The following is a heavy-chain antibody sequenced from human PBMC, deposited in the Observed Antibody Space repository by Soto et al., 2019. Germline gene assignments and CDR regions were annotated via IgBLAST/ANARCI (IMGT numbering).Heavy chain of an antibody. Sequence: SETLSLTCTVSGDSISSGDYYWSWIRQPPGKGLEWIGYVYHTGRTSYNPSLKSRVSISMDTSKNQFSLNLDSATAADTAVYFCARDFAYFDSWGQGTLVTVSS. J-gene: IGHJ4*02. CDR2: VYHTGRT. D-gene: IGHD3-3*01. CDR1: GDSISSGDYY. V-gene: IGHV4-61*08. CDR3: ARDFAYFDS.